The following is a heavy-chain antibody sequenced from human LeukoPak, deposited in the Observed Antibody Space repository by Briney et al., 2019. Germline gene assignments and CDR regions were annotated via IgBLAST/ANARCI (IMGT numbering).Heavy chain of an antibody. CDR2: AKQDGTEK. CDR3: ARAGGTSWADY. CDR1: GFTFRDYW. Sequence: GGSLRLSCEASGFTFRDYWMTWVRQAPGKGLEWAANAKQDGTEKFYVDSVKGRFTISRDNGKNSLYLQMNSLRVEDTAIYYCARAGGTSWADYWGQGTLVTVSS. D-gene: IGHD6-13*01. J-gene: IGHJ4*02. V-gene: IGHV3-7*01.